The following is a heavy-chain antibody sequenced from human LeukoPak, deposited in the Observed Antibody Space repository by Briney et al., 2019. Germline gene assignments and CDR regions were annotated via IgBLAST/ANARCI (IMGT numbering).Heavy chain of an antibody. Sequence: ASVKVSCKASGYTLINNYMHWVRQAPGQGLEWIGWINPNSGNTKYAQKFQGRVTMTRDTSISTAYMELSRLRSDDTAVYYCARERPILGYCSGGSCYLDYWGRGTLVTVSS. CDR3: ARERPILGYCSGGSCYLDY. CDR2: INPNSGNT. CDR1: GYTLINNY. V-gene: IGHV1-2*02. J-gene: IGHJ4*02. D-gene: IGHD2-15*01.